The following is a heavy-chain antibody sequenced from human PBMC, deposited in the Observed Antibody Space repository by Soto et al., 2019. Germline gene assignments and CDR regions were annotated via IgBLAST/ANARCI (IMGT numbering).Heavy chain of an antibody. CDR3: AHIVVAGLGYYFDY. J-gene: IGHJ4*02. D-gene: IGHD6-19*01. V-gene: IGHV2-5*02. CDR1: GFSLSSTRMA. CDR2: IYWDDDK. Sequence: ITLKESGPTLVKPAQTLTLTCTFSGFSLSSTRMAVGWIRQPPGKALEWLALIYWDDDKRYSPFMKSRLTITTDNSKHQVVLTMSNMAPVDTARYYCAHIVVAGLGYYFDYWGQGTLVTVSS.